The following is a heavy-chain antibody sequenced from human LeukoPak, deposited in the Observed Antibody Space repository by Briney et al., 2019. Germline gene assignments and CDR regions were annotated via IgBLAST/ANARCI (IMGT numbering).Heavy chain of an antibody. D-gene: IGHD6-13*01. CDR1: GVSIISSNYY. V-gene: IGHV4-39*01. J-gene: IGHJ4*02. CDR2: VFYTGNT. CDR3: ARRLGSSADGILKYYFDY. Sequence: SETLSLTCTVSGVSIISSNYYWGWFRQPPGKSQEWIASVFYTGNTRHNPSLKSRVTISVDTSKNEFSLNLSSVTAEDTAGYYCARRLGSSADGILKYYFDYWGQGTLVTVSS.